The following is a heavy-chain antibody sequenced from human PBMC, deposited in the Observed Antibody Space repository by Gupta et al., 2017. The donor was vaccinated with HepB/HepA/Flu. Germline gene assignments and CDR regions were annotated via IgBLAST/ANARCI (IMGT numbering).Heavy chain of an antibody. Sequence: ESGPGLVKPSQTLSLTCTVSGGSISSGGYYWSWISQHPGKGLEWIGYIYYSGSTYYNPSLKSRVTISVDTSKNQFSLKLSSVTAADTAVYYCARAEGAYSSNWYFDYWGQGTLVTVSS. CDR2: IYYSGST. J-gene: IGHJ4*02. CDR1: GGSISSGGYY. V-gene: IGHV4-31*03. CDR3: ARAEGAYSSNWYFDY. D-gene: IGHD6-13*01.